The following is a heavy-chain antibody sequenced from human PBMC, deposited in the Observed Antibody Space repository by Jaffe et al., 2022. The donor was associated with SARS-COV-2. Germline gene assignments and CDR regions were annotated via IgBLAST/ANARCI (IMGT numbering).Heavy chain of an antibody. Sequence: QVQLQQWGAGLLKPSETLSLTCAVYGGSFSGYYWSWIRQPPGKGLEWIGEINHSGSTNYNPSLKSRVTISVDTSKNQFSLKLSSVTAADTAVYYCARTHIVVVVAASYFDYWGQGTLVTVSS. CDR1: GGSFSGYY. D-gene: IGHD2-15*01. V-gene: IGHV4-34*01. CDR2: INHSGST. CDR3: ARTHIVVVVAASYFDY. J-gene: IGHJ4*02.